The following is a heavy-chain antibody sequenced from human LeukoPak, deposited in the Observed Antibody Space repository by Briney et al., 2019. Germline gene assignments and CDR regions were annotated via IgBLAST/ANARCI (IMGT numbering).Heavy chain of an antibody. J-gene: IGHJ4*02. Sequence: GGSLRLSCAASGFTFSSYAMSWVRQAPGKGLEWVSAISGSGGSTYYADSVKGRFTISRDNSKNTLYLQMNSLRAEDTAVYYCAKVGEDGSGSYYKGDFDYWGQGTLVTVSS. CDR3: AKVGEDGSGSYYKGDFDY. CDR2: ISGSGGST. CDR1: GFTFSSYA. V-gene: IGHV3-23*01. D-gene: IGHD3-10*01.